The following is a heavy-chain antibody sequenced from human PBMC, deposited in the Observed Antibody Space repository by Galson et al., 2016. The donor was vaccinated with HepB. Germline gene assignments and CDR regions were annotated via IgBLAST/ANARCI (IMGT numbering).Heavy chain of an antibody. CDR3: ARALRPANRNWLDP. Sequence: SETLSLTCSVSGGSIGNYHWSWIRQAPGKGLEWIGYVHYTGSTNYNPSRKIRVTMSIDTSKNQFSLELTSLIAADAAVYFCARALRPANRNWLDPWGQGTLVPVSS. CDR1: GGSIGNYH. J-gene: IGHJ5*02. D-gene: IGHD1-14*01. V-gene: IGHV4-59*01. CDR2: VHYTGST.